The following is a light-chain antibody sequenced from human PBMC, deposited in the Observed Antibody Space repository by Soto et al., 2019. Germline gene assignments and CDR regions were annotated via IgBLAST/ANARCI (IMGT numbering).Light chain of an antibody. CDR2: DAS. V-gene: IGKV1-33*01. J-gene: IGKJ3*01. Sequence: IQMTQSPSSLSASVGDRVTITCQASQDISNYLNWYQQKPGEAPKLVIYDASNLETGVPSRFSGSGSGTDFTFTISSLQPEDIATYYCQQYDDLLFTFGPGTKVDIK. CDR3: QQYDDLLFT. CDR1: QDISNY.